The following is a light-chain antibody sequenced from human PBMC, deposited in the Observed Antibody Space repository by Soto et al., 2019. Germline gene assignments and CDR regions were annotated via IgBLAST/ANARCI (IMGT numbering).Light chain of an antibody. V-gene: IGKV3-20*01. Sequence: EIVLTQSPGTLSLSPGERATLSCRASQSVSSSYLAWYQQKPGQAPRLLIYGASSRATGIPDRFSGSGSGTDFTLTISRLEPEDFAVYYCQQYGSLLRVTFGQGTKVDIK. CDR3: QQYGSLLRVT. CDR2: GAS. CDR1: QSVSSSY. J-gene: IGKJ1*01.